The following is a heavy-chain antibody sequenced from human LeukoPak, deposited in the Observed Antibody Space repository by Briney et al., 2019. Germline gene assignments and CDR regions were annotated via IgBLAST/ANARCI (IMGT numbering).Heavy chain of an antibody. CDR3: AKPRVSFGSGSYAFDY. CDR1: GFTFSSYW. J-gene: IGHJ4*02. Sequence: GGSLRLSCAASGFTFSSYWMHWVRQAPGKGLVWVSRINTDGSSTSYADSVKGRFTISSDNSKNTLCLQVNSLRADDTAVYYCAKPRVSFGSGSYAFDYWGQGTLVTVSS. CDR2: INTDGSST. V-gene: IGHV3-74*01. D-gene: IGHD3-10*01.